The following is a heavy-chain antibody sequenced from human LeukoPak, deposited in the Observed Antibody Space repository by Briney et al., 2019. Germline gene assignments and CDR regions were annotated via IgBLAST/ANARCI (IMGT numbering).Heavy chain of an antibody. D-gene: IGHD6-13*01. Sequence: GGSLRLSCAASGFAFSSYVMTWVRQAPGKGLEWVSGISGSGGSTYDADSVKGRFTLSIDNSKSTLYLQLNRLRVEDTAVYYCAKVDGVRAAPGRGRVDSWGQGTLVTISS. V-gene: IGHV3-23*01. CDR3: AKVDGVRAAPGRGRVDS. J-gene: IGHJ4*02. CDR2: ISGSGGST. CDR1: GFAFSSYV.